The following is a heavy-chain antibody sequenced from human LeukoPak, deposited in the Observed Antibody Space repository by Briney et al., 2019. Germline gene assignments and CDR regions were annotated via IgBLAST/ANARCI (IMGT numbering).Heavy chain of an antibody. Sequence: SETLSLTCTVSDGSINGYYWSWIRQSPGKGLESLGYIYYTGSTNYNPSLKSRVTMSVDTSRNQFFLRLSSVTAADTAVYYCARDHNWGPDYWGQGTLVLVSS. D-gene: IGHD7-27*01. J-gene: IGHJ4*02. V-gene: IGHV4-59*01. CDR1: DGSINGYY. CDR3: ARDHNWGPDY. CDR2: IYYTGST.